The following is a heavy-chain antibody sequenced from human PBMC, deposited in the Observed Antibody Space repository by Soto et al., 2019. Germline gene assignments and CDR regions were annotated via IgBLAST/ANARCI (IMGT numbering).Heavy chain of an antibody. CDR1: GGSFSGYY. CDR3: ARGYGKKFDY. CDR2: INHSGST. D-gene: IGHD3-10*01. Sequence: QVQLQQWGAGLLKPSETLSLTCAVYGGSFSGYYWNWIRQPPGKGLEWIGEINHSGSTNYNPSLQNRDKIPVATSERQIALKLSYVNAADTAVYYCARGYGKKFDYWGQGNLVTVSS. J-gene: IGHJ4*02. V-gene: IGHV4-34*01.